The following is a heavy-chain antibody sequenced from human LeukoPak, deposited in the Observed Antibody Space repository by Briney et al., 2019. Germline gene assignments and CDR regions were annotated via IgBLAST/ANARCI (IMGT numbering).Heavy chain of an antibody. V-gene: IGHV3-74*01. J-gene: IGHJ5*01. CDR2: IDDVGSGT. CDR3: ATVFDF. CDR1: GFTLSSNW. Sequence: GGSLRLSCAVSGFTLSSNWMHWVRRVPGKGLVWVSRIDDVGSGTSYADSVKGRFTISRDDAKNTVYLQMNSLRAEDTAVYYCATVFDFWGQGTLVTVSS. D-gene: IGHD2-21*02.